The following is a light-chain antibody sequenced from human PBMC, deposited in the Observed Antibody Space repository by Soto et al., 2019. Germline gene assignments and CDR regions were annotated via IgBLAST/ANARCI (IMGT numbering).Light chain of an antibody. Sequence: EIVLTQSPGTLSLSPGERATLSCRASQRLSSTYLAWYQQKPGQAPRLLIYSASSRATGIPDRFSGSGSGTDFTLTISRLEPEDFAVYYCHQYDSSHTFGQGTKLEIK. J-gene: IGKJ2*01. V-gene: IGKV3-20*01. CDR2: SAS. CDR1: QRLSSTY. CDR3: HQYDSSHT.